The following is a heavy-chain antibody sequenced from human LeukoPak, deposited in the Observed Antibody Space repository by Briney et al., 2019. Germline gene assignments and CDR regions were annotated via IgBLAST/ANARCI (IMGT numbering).Heavy chain of an antibody. D-gene: IGHD3-22*01. J-gene: IGHJ5*02. CDR1: GYTFTSYD. V-gene: IGHV1-8*01. Sequence: ASVKVSCKASGYTFTSYDINWVRQATGQGLEWMGWMNPNSDNTGYAQKFQGRVTMTRNTSISTAYMELSSLRSEDTAVYYCARDDSSGYYNWFDPWGQGTLVTVSS. CDR2: MNPNSDNT. CDR3: ARDDSSGYYNWFDP.